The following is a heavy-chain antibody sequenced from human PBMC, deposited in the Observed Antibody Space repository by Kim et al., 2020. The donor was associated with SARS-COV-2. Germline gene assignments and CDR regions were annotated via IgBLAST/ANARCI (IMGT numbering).Heavy chain of an antibody. CDR3: ARAPTSYFDY. V-gene: IGHV4-4*02. CDR2: T. D-gene: IGHD1-26*01. J-gene: IGHJ4*02. Sequence: TNYNPSLKSRVTISVDKSKNQFSLKLSSVTAADTAVYYCARAPTSYFDYWGQGTLVTVSS.